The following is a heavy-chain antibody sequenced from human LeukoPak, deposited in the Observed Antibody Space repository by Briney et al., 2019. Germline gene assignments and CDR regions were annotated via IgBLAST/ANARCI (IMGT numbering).Heavy chain of an antibody. CDR1: GYTFTSYD. V-gene: IGHV1-8*01. CDR2: MNPNSSNT. CDR3: ARERRDGYKVYFDY. J-gene: IGHJ4*02. D-gene: IGHD5-24*01. Sequence: ASVKVSCKASGYTFTSYDINWVRQATGQGLEWMGWMNPNSSNTGYAQKFQGRVTMTRNTSISTAYMELSSLRSADTAVYYCARERRDGYKVYFDYWGQGTLVTVSS.